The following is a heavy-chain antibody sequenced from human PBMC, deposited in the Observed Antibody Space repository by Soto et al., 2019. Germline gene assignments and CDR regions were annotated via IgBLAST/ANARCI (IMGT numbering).Heavy chain of an antibody. D-gene: IGHD3-10*01. Sequence: GGPLRHSCAAPGFTSSSNYISWFRQAPGKGLEWGPVIYSGGSTYYADSVKARFTISRDNSKNTQYLQMHSLRVEDMAVYYCAGDLIEPIVRGVIKDYWGQGTLVTVSS. CDR2: IYSGGST. J-gene: IGHJ4*02. CDR1: GFTSSSNY. V-gene: IGHV3-66*01. CDR3: AGDLIEPIVRGVIKDY.